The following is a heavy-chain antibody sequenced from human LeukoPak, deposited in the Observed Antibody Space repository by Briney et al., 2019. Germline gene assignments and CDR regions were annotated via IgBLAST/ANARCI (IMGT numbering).Heavy chain of an antibody. CDR1: GYTFTSYG. J-gene: IGHJ6*03. D-gene: IGHD2-15*01. CDR2: ISAYSGNT. Sequence: ASVKVSCKASGYTFTSYGISWVRQAPGQGLEWMGWISAYSGNTNYAQKLQGRVTMTTDTSTSTAYMELRSLRSDDTAVYYCARGQSGGPLDYYYYYMDVWGKGTTVTVSS. CDR3: ARGQSGGPLDYYYYYMDV. V-gene: IGHV1-18*01.